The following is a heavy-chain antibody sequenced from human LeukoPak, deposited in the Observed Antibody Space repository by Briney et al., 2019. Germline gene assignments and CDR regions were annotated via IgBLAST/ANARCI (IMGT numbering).Heavy chain of an antibody. V-gene: IGHV4-4*07. J-gene: IGHJ3*02. CDR1: GGSISSYY. CDR3: ARVGSGWSSDAFDI. Sequence: SETLSLTCTVSGGSISSYYWSWIRQPAGRGLEWIGRIYTSGSTNYNPSLESRVTMSVDTSKNQFSLKLSSVTAADTAVYYCARVGSGWSSDAFDIWGQGTMVTVSS. D-gene: IGHD6-19*01. CDR2: IYTSGST.